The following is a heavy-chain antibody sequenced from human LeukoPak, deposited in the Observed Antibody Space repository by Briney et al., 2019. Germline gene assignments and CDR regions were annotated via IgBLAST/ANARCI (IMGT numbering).Heavy chain of an antibody. CDR3: ARDHLPADDHYGMDV. J-gene: IGHJ6*02. D-gene: IGHD2-2*01. CDR2: ISAYNGNT. CDR1: GYTFTSYG. V-gene: IGHV1-18*01. Sequence: GASVKVSCKASGYTFTSYGISWMRQAPGQGLEWMGWISAYNGNTNYAQKLQGRVTMTTDTSTSTAYMELRSLRSDGTAVYYCARDHLPADDHYGMDVWGQGTTVTVSS.